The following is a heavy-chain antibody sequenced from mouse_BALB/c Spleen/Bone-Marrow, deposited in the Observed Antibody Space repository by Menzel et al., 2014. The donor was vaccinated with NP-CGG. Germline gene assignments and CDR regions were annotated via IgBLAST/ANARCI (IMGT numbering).Heavy chain of an antibody. D-gene: IGHD2-1*01. CDR1: GFAFSSYD. V-gene: IGHV5-12-1*01. J-gene: IGHJ4*01. Sequence: EVQRVESGGGLVKPGGSLKLSCAASGFAFSSYDMSWVRQTPEKRLEWVAYISSGGGSTYYPDTVKGRFTISRGNAKNTLYLQMSSLKSEDTAMYYCARHGGNYVYYAMDYWGQGTSVTVPS. CDR2: ISSGGGST. CDR3: ARHGGNYVYYAMDY.